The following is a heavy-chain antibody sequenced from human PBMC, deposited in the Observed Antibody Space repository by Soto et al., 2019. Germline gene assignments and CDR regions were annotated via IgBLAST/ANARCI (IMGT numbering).Heavy chain of an antibody. CDR2: VKRKVDGETT. V-gene: IGHV3-15*07. CDR3: TTGSMGGY. D-gene: IGHD3-16*01. Sequence: PGGSLRLSCAASGFSFNDAWMNWVRQAPGKGLEWVGRVKRKVDGETTHYAAPVQDRFTISRDDSKNTLYLQMNSLKTEDTAVYYCTTGSMGGYWGQGILVTVSS. CDR1: GFSFNDAW. J-gene: IGHJ4*02.